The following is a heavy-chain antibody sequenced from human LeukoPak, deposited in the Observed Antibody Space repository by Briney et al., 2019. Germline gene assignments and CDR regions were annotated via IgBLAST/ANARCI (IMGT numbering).Heavy chain of an antibody. J-gene: IGHJ4*02. V-gene: IGHV4-4*02. CDR1: GGSISSSNW. CDR3: ARVRGVPFDY. CDR2: IYHSGST. D-gene: IGHD3-10*01. Sequence: PSGTLSLTCAVSGGSISSSNWWSWVRQPPGKGLEWIGEIYHSGSTNYNPSLKSRVTVSVDTSKNQFSLKLSSVTAADTAVYYCARVRGVPFDYWGQGTLVTVSS.